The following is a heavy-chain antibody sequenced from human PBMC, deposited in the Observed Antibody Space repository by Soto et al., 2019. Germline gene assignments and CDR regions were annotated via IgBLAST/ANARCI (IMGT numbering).Heavy chain of an antibody. CDR1: GFTFSSYG. D-gene: IGHD6-13*01. J-gene: IGHJ6*02. CDR3: AKESLTDSLAAAGSLFYYGMDV. CDR2: ISYDGSNK. Sequence: GGSLRLSCAASGFTFSSYGMHWVRQAPGKGLEWVAVISYDGSNKYYADSVKGRFTISRDNSKNTLYLQMNSLRAEDTAVYYCAKESLTDSLAAAGSLFYYGMDVWGQGTTVTVSS. V-gene: IGHV3-30*18.